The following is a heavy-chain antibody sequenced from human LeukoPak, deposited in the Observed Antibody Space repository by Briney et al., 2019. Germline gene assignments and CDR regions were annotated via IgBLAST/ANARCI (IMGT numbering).Heavy chain of an antibody. CDR1: GFSFSNSG. CDR2: MRYDGSSK. CDR3: AKDFIYGGWGNAFNI. V-gene: IGHV3-30*02. D-gene: IGHD3-16*01. J-gene: IGHJ3*02. Sequence: GGSLRLSCAASGFSFSNSGMHWVRQAPGKGLEWVAIMRYDGSSKFYTDSAKGRFTISRDNSKNTLYLQMNSLRAEDTAVYYCAKDFIYGGWGNAFNIWGQGTMVTVSS.